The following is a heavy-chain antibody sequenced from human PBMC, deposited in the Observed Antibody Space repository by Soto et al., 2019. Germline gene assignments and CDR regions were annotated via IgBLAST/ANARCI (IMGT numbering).Heavy chain of an antibody. CDR2: IYWDDDE. CDR1: GFSLSTRGVG. V-gene: IGHV2-5*02. J-gene: IGHJ4*02. Sequence: QITLKESGPTLVKPTQTLTLTCTFSGFSLSTRGVGVGWIRQPPGKALEWLALIYWDDDEGYSPSLKSRLTITQDTSKNQVVLTMTHMDPVDTATYYCAHRPRGYSYHFDSWGQGTLVTVSS. CDR3: AHRPRGYSYHFDS. D-gene: IGHD5-18*01.